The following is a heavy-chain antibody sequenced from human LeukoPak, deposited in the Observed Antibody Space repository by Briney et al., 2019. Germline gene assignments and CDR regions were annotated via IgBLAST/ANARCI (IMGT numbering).Heavy chain of an antibody. D-gene: IGHD3-10*01. CDR3: ARDHYGSGSYYNSAFDI. Sequence: PGGSLRLSCAASGFTFSSYSMNWVRQAPGKGLEWVSYISSSSSTIYYADPVKGRFTISRDNAKNSLYLQMNSLRAEDTAMYYCARDHYGSGSYYNSAFDIWGQGTMVTVSS. CDR2: ISSSSSTI. J-gene: IGHJ3*02. CDR1: GFTFSSYS. V-gene: IGHV3-48*01.